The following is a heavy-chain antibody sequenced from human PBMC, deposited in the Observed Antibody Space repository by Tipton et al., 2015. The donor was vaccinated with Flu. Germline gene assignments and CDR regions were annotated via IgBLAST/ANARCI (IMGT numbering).Heavy chain of an antibody. CDR3: ARGSGSGTYVIFDY. D-gene: IGHD3-10*01. V-gene: IGHV4-4*07. CDR1: GGSISSYY. Sequence: TLSLTCTVSGGSISSYYWSWIRQPAGKGLEWIGRVYSSGSTNYSPSFKSRVTMSIDTSRNQFSLKLSSVTAADTAVYYCARGSGSGTYVIFDYWGQGTQVTVSS. J-gene: IGHJ4*02. CDR2: VYSSGST.